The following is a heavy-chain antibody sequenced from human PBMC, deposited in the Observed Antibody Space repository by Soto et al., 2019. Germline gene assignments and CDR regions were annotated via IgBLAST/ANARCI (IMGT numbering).Heavy chain of an antibody. V-gene: IGHV3-74*01. CDR1: RFTFSSFW. J-gene: IGHJ5*02. CDR3: ARAAYSSSQTFLFDP. Sequence: GGSLRLSCAASRFTFSSFWFHWVRQAPGKGLVWVSHINSDGSSTSYADSVKGRFTISRDNAKNTLYLQMNSLRAEDTAVYYCARAAYSSSQTFLFDPRGQRTSVTVSS. D-gene: IGHD6-13*01. CDR2: INSDGSST.